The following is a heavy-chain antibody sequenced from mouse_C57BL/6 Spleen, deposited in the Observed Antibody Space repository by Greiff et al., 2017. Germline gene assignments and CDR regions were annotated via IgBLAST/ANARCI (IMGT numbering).Heavy chain of an antibody. J-gene: IGHJ2*01. V-gene: IGHV5-17*01. D-gene: IGHD1-2*01. CDR3: ARGTAVEYYFDY. Sequence: EVHLVESGGGLVKPGGSLKLSCAASGFTFSDYGMHWVRQAPEKGLEWVAYISSGSSTIYYADTVKGRFTISRDNAKNTLFLQMTSLRSEDTAMYYCARGTAVEYYFDYWGQGTTLTVSS. CDR1: GFTFSDYG. CDR2: ISSGSSTI.